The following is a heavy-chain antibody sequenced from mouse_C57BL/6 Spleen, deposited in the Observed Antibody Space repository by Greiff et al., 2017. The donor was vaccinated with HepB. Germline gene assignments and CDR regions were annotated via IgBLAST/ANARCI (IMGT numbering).Heavy chain of an antibody. D-gene: IGHD1-1*01. J-gene: IGHJ4*01. CDR1: GFTFSDYG. CDR2: ISSGSSTI. Sequence: DVMLVESGGGLVKPGGSLKLSCAASGFTFSDYGMHWVRQAPEKGLEWVAYISSGSSTIYYAATVKGRFTISRDNAKNTLFLQMTSMRSEDTAVYYCAKVGYAMDYWGQGTSVTVSS. V-gene: IGHV5-17*01. CDR3: AKVGYAMDY.